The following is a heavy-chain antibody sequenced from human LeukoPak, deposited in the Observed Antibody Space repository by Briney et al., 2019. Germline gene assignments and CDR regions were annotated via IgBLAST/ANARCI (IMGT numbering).Heavy chain of an antibody. CDR3: AREPYYDFWSGYYTSYFDY. CDR2: IYYSGST. CDR1: GGSISSGGSY. D-gene: IGHD3-3*01. V-gene: IGHV4-31*03. Sequence: SETLSLTCTVSGGSISSGGSYWSWIRQHPGKGLEWIGYIYYSGSTYYNPSLKSRVTISVDTSKNQFSLKLSSVTAADTAVYYCAREPYYDFWSGYYTSYFDYWGQGTLVTVSS. J-gene: IGHJ4*02.